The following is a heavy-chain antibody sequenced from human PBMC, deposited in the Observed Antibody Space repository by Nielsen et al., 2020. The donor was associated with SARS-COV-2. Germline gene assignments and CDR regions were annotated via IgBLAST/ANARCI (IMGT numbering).Heavy chain of an antibody. CDR1: GYTLTELS. CDR3: ARIGFVVGEGYHNGLDV. V-gene: IGHV1-24*01. D-gene: IGHD2-21*01. CDR2: FDPEDGET. Sequence: ASVKVSCKVSGYTLTELSLHWVRQAPGKGLEWMGGFDPEDGETIYAQKFQGRVTMTEDTSTDTAYMELSSLRSEDTAVYYCARIGFVVGEGYHNGLDVWGQGTTVTVSS. J-gene: IGHJ6*02.